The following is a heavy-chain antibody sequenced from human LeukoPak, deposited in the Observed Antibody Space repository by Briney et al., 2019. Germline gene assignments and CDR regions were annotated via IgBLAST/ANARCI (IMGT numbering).Heavy chain of an antibody. CDR1: GFTFSTYG. CDR3: AKEFNRGLPDY. J-gene: IGHJ4*02. V-gene: IGHV3-30*18. Sequence: GGSLRHSCAASGFTFSTYGMHWVRQAPGKGLEWVAVISYDGSNEYYADSVKGRFTISRDNSKNTLYLQMSSLRAEDTAVYYCAKEFNRGLPDYWGQGTLVTVPS. D-gene: IGHD2-21*01. CDR2: ISYDGSNE.